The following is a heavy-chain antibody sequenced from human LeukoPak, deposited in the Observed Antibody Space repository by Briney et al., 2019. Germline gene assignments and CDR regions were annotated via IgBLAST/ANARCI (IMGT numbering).Heavy chain of an antibody. D-gene: IGHD6-13*01. V-gene: IGHV4-59*08. J-gene: IGHJ5*02. Sequence: SETLSLTCTVSDASIRNYYWSWIRQSPGKGLEWIGYIYYSGSTNYNPSLESRVAMSVDTSKNQFSLRLSSVTAADTAIYYCARRYSSSWYVGFFDPWGQGTLVTVSS. CDR2: IYYSGST. CDR3: ARRYSSSWYVGFFDP. CDR1: DASIRNYY.